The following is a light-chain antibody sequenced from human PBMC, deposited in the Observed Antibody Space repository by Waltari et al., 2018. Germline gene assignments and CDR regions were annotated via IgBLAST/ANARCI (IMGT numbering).Light chain of an antibody. V-gene: IGLV1-44*01. Sequence: QSVLTQPPSASGTPGQRVTISCSGSNSNIGSNTVNWYQHFPGTAPKLPIYRNSQRPSGVPDRFSGSKSGTSASLAISGLQSEDDADYYCAAWDDSLTGSWVFGGGTKLTV. CDR1: NSNIGSNT. J-gene: IGLJ3*02. CDR3: AAWDDSLTGSWV. CDR2: RNS.